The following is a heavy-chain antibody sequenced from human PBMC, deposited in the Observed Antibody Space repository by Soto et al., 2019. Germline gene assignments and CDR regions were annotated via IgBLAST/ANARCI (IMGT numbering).Heavy chain of an antibody. J-gene: IGHJ4*02. Sequence: QVQLVQSGAEVKKPGSSVKVSCKASGGTFSSYAISWVRQAPGQGLEWMGGIIPIFGTANYAQKFQGRVTIXXDXSMXTAYMALSSQRSEETAVYYCAGERSSSWYLGGFDYWGQGTLVTVSS. D-gene: IGHD6-13*01. CDR2: IIPIFGTA. CDR1: GGTFSSYA. CDR3: AGERSSSWYLGGFDY. V-gene: IGHV1-69*14.